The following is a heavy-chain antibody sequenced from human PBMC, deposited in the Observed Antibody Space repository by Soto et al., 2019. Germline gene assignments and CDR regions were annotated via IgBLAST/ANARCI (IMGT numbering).Heavy chain of an antibody. CDR2: INPSGGST. CDR1: GYTFTSYY. J-gene: IGHJ5*02. D-gene: IGHD2-15*01. Sequence: GASVKVSCKASGYTFTSYYMHWVRQAPGQGLEWMGIINPSGGSTSYAQKFQGRVTMTRDTSTSTVYMELSSLRSEDTAVYHCARDRFDIVVVVAAEENWFDPWGQGTLVTAPQ. V-gene: IGHV1-46*01. CDR3: ARDRFDIVVVVAAEENWFDP.